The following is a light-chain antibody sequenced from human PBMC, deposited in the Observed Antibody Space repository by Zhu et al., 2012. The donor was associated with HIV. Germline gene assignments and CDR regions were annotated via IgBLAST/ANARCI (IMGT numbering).Light chain of an antibody. V-gene: IGKV3-20*01. CDR2: GAS. Sequence: EIVLTQSLDTLSLSPGDRATLACRASQSVSSNYVIWYQQKPGQAPRPLIYGASDRASGVPDRFSGSGSGTDFTLTISRLEPEDFAVYYCHQYDNSWTFGQGTKVEIK. CDR1: QSVSSNY. J-gene: IGKJ1*01. CDR3: HQYDNSWT.